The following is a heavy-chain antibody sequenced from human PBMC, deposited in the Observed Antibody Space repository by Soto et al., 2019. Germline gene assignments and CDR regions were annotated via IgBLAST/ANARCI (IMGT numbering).Heavy chain of an antibody. J-gene: IGHJ3*01. Sequence: DVQLVVSGGGLIQPGVSLRLSCAAFGLTISGKKYVAWVRQAPGKGLEWVSALYDVDGSFYADSVTGRFTTSSDSSKTTVYLQMNDLRPDDTAVYYCATWHEREHAFDVWGQGTTVTISS. V-gene: IGHV3-53*01. CDR1: GLTISGKKY. CDR3: ATWHEREHAFDV. CDR2: LYDVDGS. D-gene: IGHD1-1*01.